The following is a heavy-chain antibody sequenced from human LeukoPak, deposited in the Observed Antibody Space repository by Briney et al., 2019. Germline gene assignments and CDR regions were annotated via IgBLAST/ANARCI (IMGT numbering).Heavy chain of an antibody. CDR2: IYYSGST. V-gene: IGHV4-61*01. D-gene: IGHD1-26*01. J-gene: IGHJ6*03. CDR3: AGVVGGSYSMDV. CDR1: GGSVSSGSYY. Sequence: SETLSLTCTVSGGSVSSGSYYWSWIRQPPGKGLEWIGYIYYSGSTKCNPSLKSRVTISIDTSKNQFSLKLSFVTAADTAMYYCAGVVGGSYSMDVWGQGTTVTVSS.